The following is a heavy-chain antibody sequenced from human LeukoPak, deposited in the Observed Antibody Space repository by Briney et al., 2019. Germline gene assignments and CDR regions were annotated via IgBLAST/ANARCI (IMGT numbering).Heavy chain of an antibody. CDR1: GASISGYF. Sequence: SETLSLTCTVSGASISGYFWSWIRQPAGKGLEWIGRIYSSGSTHYYPSLKSRVTMSVAMSKNQFSLNLSSVTAADTAVYYCARSYYHDRTGYYSFDSWGQGTRVTVSS. CDR2: IYSSGST. V-gene: IGHV4-4*07. CDR3: ARSYYHDRTGYYSFDS. J-gene: IGHJ4*02. D-gene: IGHD3-22*01.